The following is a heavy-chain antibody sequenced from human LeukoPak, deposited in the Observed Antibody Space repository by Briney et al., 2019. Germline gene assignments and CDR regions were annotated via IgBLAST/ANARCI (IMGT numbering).Heavy chain of an antibody. CDR2: IYYSGST. CDR3: VRDARYYDCWSGYRHHNWFDP. CDR1: GGSISSYY. D-gene: IGHD3-3*01. Sequence: SGTLSLTCTVSGGSISSYYWSWIRQPPGKGLEWIGYIYYSGSTNYNPSLKSRVTISVDTSKNQFSLKLSSVTAADTAVYYCVRDARYYDCWSGYRHHNWFDPWGQGTLVTVSS. V-gene: IGHV4-59*01. J-gene: IGHJ5*02.